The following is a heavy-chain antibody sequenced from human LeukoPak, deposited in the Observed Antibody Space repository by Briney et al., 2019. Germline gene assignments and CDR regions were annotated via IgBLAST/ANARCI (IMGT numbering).Heavy chain of an antibody. CDR2: IGSTGTT. V-gene: IGHV3-48*01. CDR3: ARGPGINGSTFHWYFDL. CDR1: GFTSSTYS. Sequence: PGTSLRLSCAVSGFTSSTYSMNWVRQAPGQGLEWVSYIGSTGTTYYGDSVKGRFTISRDNAKNSLYLQMIGLTAEDTAVYYCARGPGINGSTFHWYFDLWGRGTLVTVPS. J-gene: IGHJ2*01. D-gene: IGHD1-20*01.